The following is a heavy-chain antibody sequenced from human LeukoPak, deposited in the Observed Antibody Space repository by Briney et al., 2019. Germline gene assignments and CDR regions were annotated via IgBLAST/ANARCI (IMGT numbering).Heavy chain of an antibody. CDR3: ARGKAGTFYY. D-gene: IGHD6-13*01. CDR1: GYTFTAYY. CDR2: INPNSGAT. Sequence: VASVKVPCKASGYTFTAYYMHWVRQAPGQGLEWMGWINPNSGATNSAQKSQGRVTMTRDTSISTAYMELSRLTSDDTAVYYCARGKAGTFYYWGQGTLVTVSS. J-gene: IGHJ4*02. V-gene: IGHV1-2*02.